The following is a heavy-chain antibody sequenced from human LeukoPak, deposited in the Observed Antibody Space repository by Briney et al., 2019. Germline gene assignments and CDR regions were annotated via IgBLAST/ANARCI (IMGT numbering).Heavy chain of an antibody. D-gene: IGHD6-19*01. Sequence: ASVKVSCKASVYTFTSYAMHWVRQAPGQRLEWMGWINACNGNTKYSQKFQGRVTITRDTSASTAYMELSSLRSEDTAVYYCARASSSGWNDRYYYYGIDVWGQGTTVTVSS. CDR2: INACNGNT. J-gene: IGHJ6*02. CDR3: ARASSSGWNDRYYYYGIDV. V-gene: IGHV1-3*01. CDR1: VYTFTSYA.